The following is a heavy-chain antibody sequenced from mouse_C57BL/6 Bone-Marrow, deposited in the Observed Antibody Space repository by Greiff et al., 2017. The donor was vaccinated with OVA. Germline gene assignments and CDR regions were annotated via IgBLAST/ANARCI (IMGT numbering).Heavy chain of an antibody. J-gene: IGHJ3*01. CDR1: GFTFSSYG. CDR3: ARRTNWRFAY. V-gene: IGHV5-6*02. Sequence: DVKLVESGGDLVKPGGSLKLSCAASGFTFSSYGMSWVRQTPDKRLEWVATISSGGSYTYYPDSVKGRFTISRDNAKNTLYLQMSSLKSEDTAMYYCARRTNWRFAYWGQGTLVTVSA. CDR2: ISSGGSYT. D-gene: IGHD4-1*01.